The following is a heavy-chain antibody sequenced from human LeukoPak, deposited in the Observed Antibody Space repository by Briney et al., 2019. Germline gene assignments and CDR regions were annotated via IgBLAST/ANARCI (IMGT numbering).Heavy chain of an antibody. CDR3: AKADSYGSGSYYLLDY. CDR2: ISYVGTNK. D-gene: IGHD3-10*01. V-gene: IGHV3-30*18. J-gene: IGHJ4*02. Sequence: PGGSLRLSCAASGFTFSSYGMHWVRQAPGKGLEWVAVISYVGTNKYYADSVKGRFTISRDNSKNTLYLQMNSLRAEDTAVYYCAKADSYGSGSYYLLDYWGQGTLVTVSS. CDR1: GFTFSSYG.